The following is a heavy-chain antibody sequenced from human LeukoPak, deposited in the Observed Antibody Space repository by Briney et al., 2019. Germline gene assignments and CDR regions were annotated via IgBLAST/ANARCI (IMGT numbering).Heavy chain of an antibody. CDR1: GFTFSSYS. Sequence: PGGSLRLSCAASGFTFSSYSMNWVRQAPGKGLEWVSSISSSSSYIYYADSVKGRFTISRDNAKNSLYLQMNSLRAEDTAVYYCAREGSYYYDSSGIAPFDIWGQGTMVTVSS. CDR2: ISSSSSYI. J-gene: IGHJ3*02. V-gene: IGHV3-21*01. D-gene: IGHD3-22*01. CDR3: AREGSYYYDSSGIAPFDI.